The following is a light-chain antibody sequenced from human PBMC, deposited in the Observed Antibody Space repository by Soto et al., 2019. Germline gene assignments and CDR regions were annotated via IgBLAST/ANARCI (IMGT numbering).Light chain of an antibody. J-gene: IGLJ2*01. CDR3: ASWDDSLSGVV. CDR1: SSNIGSNY. V-gene: IGLV1-47*01. Sequence: QSVVTQPPSASGTPGQRVTIPCSGSSSNIGSNYVYWYQQYPGTAPRVLIYKTNQRPSGVPDRFSGSKSGTSASLAISGLRSEDEADYSCASWDDSLSGVVFGGGTKLTVL. CDR2: KTN.